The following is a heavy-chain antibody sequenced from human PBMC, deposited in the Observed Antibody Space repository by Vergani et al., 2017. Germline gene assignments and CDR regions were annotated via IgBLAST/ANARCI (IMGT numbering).Heavy chain of an antibody. CDR3: AKGQGSSSWYYTGLYGMDV. CDR2: IYSGGST. D-gene: IGHD6-13*01. V-gene: IGHV3-66*03. J-gene: IGHJ6*02. Sequence: EVQLVESGGGLIQPGGSLTLSCAASGFTVSSNYMTWVRQAPGKGLEWVSLIYSGGSTYYADSVKGRFTIARDNSKNTLYLQMNSLRAEDTAVYYCAKGQGSSSWYYTGLYGMDVWGQGTTVTVSS. CDR1: GFTVSSNY.